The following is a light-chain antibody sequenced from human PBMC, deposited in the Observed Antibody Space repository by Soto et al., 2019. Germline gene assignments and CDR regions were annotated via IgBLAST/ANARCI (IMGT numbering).Light chain of an antibody. CDR1: SSDVGGYNY. J-gene: IGLJ1*01. V-gene: IGLV2-14*01. CDR3: SSYTSTSTRV. Sequence: QSALIQPASVSGSPGQSITISCTGTSSDVGGYNYVSWYQQHPGKAPKLMIYEVSNRPSGVSNRFSGSKSGNTASLTISGLQAEDEAEYYCSSYTSTSTRVFGTGTTVTVL. CDR2: EVS.